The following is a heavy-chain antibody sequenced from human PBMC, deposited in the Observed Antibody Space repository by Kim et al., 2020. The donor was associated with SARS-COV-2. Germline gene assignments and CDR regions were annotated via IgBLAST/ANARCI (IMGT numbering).Heavy chain of an antibody. V-gene: IGHV4-59*01. CDR1: GGSISSYY. CDR3: ARERPYSSGWNEDAFDI. CDR2: IYYSGST. Sequence: SETLSLTCTVSGGSISSYYWSWIRQPPGKGLEWIGYIYYSGSTNYNPSLKSRVTISVDTSKNQFSLKLSSVTAADTAVYYCARERPYSSGWNEDAFDIWGQGTMVTVSS. J-gene: IGHJ3*02. D-gene: IGHD6-19*01.